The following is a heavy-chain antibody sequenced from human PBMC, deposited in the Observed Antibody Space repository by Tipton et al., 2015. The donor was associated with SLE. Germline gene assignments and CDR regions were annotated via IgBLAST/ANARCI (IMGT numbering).Heavy chain of an antibody. CDR3: ARGGLEYYYDSSGYPPLNCDL. D-gene: IGHD3-22*01. Sequence: SLRLSCAASGFTFSSYDMHWVRQATGKGLEWVSAIGTAGDTYYPGSVKGRFTISRENAKNSLYLQMNSLRAGDTAVYYCARGGLEYYYDSSGYPPLNCDLWGRGTLVTVSS. CDR2: IGTAGDT. J-gene: IGHJ2*01. V-gene: IGHV3-13*01. CDR1: GFTFSSYD.